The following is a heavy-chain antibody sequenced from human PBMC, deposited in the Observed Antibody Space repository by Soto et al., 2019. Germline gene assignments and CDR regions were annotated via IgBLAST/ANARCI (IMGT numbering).Heavy chain of an antibody. D-gene: IGHD6-13*01. CDR1: GGSISSYY. CDR2: IYYSGST. CDR3: ARHKGSSSWYPFDY. V-gene: IGHV4-59*01. J-gene: IGHJ4*02. Sequence: SETLSLTCPVSGGSISSYYLTWIRRPPGKGLEWIGYIYYSGSTNYNPSLKSRVTISVDTSKNQFSLKLTSVTAADTAVYYCARHKGSSSWYPFDYWGQGALVTVSS.